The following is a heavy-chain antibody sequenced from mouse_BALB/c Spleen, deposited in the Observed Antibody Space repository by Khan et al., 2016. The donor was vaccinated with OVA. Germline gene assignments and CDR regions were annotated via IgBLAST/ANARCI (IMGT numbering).Heavy chain of an antibody. J-gene: IGHJ3*01. CDR2: IGAGGST. Sequence: QVQLKQSGPGLVAPSQSLSITCTVSGFSLTSYDVYWIRQPPGKGLECLGVIGAGGSTNYNSALMSRLSISKDNSKSQVFFKMNSRQTDDTAMYYCAREGLDAFAYWGQGTLVTVSA. CDR3: AREGLDAFAY. CDR1: GFSLTSYD. D-gene: IGHD3-3*01. V-gene: IGHV2-9*02.